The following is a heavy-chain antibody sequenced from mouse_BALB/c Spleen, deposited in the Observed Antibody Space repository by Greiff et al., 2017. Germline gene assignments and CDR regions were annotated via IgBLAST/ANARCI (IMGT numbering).Heavy chain of an antibody. J-gene: IGHJ4*01. CDR2: IDPANGNT. V-gene: IGHV14-3*02. CDR3: ARGSSPRYAMDY. Sequence: VQLKESGAELVKPGASVKLSCTASGFNIKDTYMHWVKQRPEQGLEWIGRIDPANGNTKYDPKFQGKATITADTSSNTAYLQLSSLTSEDTAVYYCARGSSPRYAMDYWGQGTSVTVSS. CDR1: GFNIKDTY. D-gene: IGHD1-1*01.